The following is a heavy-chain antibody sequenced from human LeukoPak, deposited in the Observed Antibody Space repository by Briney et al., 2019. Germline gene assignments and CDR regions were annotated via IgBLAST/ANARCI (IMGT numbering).Heavy chain of an antibody. D-gene: IGHD5-18*01. CDR3: ARGSYSYGHAFDY. Sequence: PSETLSLTCTHSGGSISSYNWSWSRQPPGKGREWVGHIYYSGSTNYNPSLKRGVTISEDTPKNQFTLKRKSRAAAATAVYYCARGSYSYGHAFDYWGQGTLVTVSS. J-gene: IGHJ4*02. V-gene: IGHV4-59*12. CDR2: IYYSGST. CDR1: GGSISSYN.